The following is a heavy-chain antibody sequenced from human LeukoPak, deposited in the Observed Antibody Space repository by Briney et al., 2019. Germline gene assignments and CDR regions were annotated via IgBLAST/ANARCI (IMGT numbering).Heavy chain of an antibody. D-gene: IGHD3-10*01. Sequence: GGSLRLSCAASGFTFSSYSMSWVRQAPGKGLEWVSYISSSSSAMYYADSMKGRFTISRDNAKNSLYLQMNNLRDGDTAVYYCARGSGNSFDYWGQGALVTVSS. V-gene: IGHV3-48*02. CDR3: ARGSGNSFDY. CDR1: GFTFSSYS. J-gene: IGHJ4*02. CDR2: ISSSSSAM.